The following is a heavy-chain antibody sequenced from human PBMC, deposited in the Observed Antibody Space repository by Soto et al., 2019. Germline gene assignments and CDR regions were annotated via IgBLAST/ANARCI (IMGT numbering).Heavy chain of an antibody. V-gene: IGHV4-31*03. J-gene: IGHJ6*02. CDR3: ARGSSIAGRYHGMDV. CDR1: GGSISSGGYY. D-gene: IGHD6-6*01. Sequence: QVQLQESGPGLVKPSQTLSLTCTVSGGSISSGGYYWTWIRQHPGKGLEWIGYNYYRGITYYNPSLTSRVTIPLDPSKNQFALTLSSVTAADAAVYYGARGSSIAGRYHGMDVCGQGTTGTVSS. CDR2: NYYRGIT.